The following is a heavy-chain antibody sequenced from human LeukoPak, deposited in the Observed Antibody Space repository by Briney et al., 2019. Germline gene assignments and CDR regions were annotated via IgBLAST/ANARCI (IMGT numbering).Heavy chain of an antibody. Sequence: PSETLPLTCAVYGGSFSGYYWSWIRQPPGKGLEWIGEINHSGSTNYNPSLKSRVTISVDTSKNQFSLKLSSVTAADTAVYYCARDDFWSRPGDVWGKGTTVTVSS. V-gene: IGHV4-34*01. D-gene: IGHD3-3*01. CDR1: GGSFSGYY. CDR2: INHSGST. CDR3: ARDDFWSRPGDV. J-gene: IGHJ6*04.